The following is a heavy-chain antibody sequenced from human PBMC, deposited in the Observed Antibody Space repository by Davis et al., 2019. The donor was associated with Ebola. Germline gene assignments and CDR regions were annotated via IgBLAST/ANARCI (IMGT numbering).Heavy chain of an antibody. D-gene: IGHD4-17*01. Sequence: PGGSLRLSCVYSGFMLSDLWITWVRQAPGKGLEWVASINNPETEKLYMDSVKGRFTISRDNTKNVVYLQMNSLRVEDTAVYFCARDHGFGDSPFDYWGQGIQFTVSS. CDR2: INNPETEK. J-gene: IGHJ4*02. CDR1: GFMLSDLW. CDR3: ARDHGFGDSPFDY. V-gene: IGHV3-7*01.